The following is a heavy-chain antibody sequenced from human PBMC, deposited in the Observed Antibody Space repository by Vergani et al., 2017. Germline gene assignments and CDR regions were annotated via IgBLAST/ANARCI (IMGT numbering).Heavy chain of an antibody. Sequence: QVQLVQSGAEVKKPGSSVKVSCKASGGTFSSYTISWVRQAPGQGLEWMGRIIPILGIANYAQKFQGRVTITADKSTSTAYMELSSLRSEDTAVYYCARDGYSRXIDYWGQGTLVTVSS. D-gene: IGHD5-24*01. CDR3: ARDGYSRXIDY. J-gene: IGHJ4*02. CDR1: GGTFSSYT. CDR2: IIPILGIA. V-gene: IGHV1-69*08.